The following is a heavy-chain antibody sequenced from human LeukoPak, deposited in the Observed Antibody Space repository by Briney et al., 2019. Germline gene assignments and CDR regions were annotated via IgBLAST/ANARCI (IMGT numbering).Heavy chain of an antibody. CDR2: IYYSGST. V-gene: IGHV4-39*07. D-gene: IGHD4-11*01. Sequence: SETLSLTCTVSGGSISSSSYYWGWIRQPPGKGLEWIGSIYYSGSTYYNPSLKSRVTISVDTSKNQFSLKLSSVTAADTAVYYCARGGAVTTTYNWFDPWGQGTLVTVSS. CDR1: GGSISSSSYY. J-gene: IGHJ5*02. CDR3: ARGGAVTTTYNWFDP.